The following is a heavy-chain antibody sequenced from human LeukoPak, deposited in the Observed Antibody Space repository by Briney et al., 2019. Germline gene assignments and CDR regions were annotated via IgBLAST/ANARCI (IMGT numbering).Heavy chain of an antibody. CDR1: GFTFSSYD. CDR2: ISGSGGST. D-gene: IGHD3-10*02. J-gene: IGHJ6*04. V-gene: IGHV3-23*01. Sequence: GGSLRLSCAASGFTFSSYDMSWVRQAPGKGLEWVSAISGSGGSTYYADPVKGRFTISRDNAKNSPYLQMNSLRAEDTAVYYCAELGITMIGGVWGKGTTVTISS. CDR3: AELGITMIGGV.